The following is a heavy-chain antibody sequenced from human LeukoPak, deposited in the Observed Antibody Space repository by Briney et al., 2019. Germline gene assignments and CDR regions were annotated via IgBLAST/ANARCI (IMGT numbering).Heavy chain of an antibody. D-gene: IGHD4-17*01. J-gene: IGHJ6*02. CDR2: INPSGGST. Sequence: ASVKVSCKASGYTFTSYYMHWVRQAPGQGLEWMGIINPSGGSTSYAQKFQGRVTMTRDTSTSTVYMELSSLRSEDTAVYYCARETSLRDYYYGMDVWGQGTTVTVSS. V-gene: IGHV1-46*01. CDR3: ARETSLRDYYYGMDV. CDR1: GYTFTSYY.